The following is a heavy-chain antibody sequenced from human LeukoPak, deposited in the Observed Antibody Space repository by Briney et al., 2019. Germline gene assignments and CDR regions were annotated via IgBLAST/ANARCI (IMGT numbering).Heavy chain of an antibody. CDR2: ISRSNIYK. J-gene: IGHJ4*02. CDR3: ANSRYDSSGYYGIIGY. CDR1: GFTFSSYR. V-gene: IGHV3-21*01. D-gene: IGHD3-22*01. Sequence: GGSLRLSCAASGFTFSSYRMNWVRLAPGKGLEWVSSISRSNIYKYYADSVKGRFTISRDNAKNSLYLQMNSLRAEDTAVYYCANSRYDSSGYYGIIGYWGQGTLVTVSS.